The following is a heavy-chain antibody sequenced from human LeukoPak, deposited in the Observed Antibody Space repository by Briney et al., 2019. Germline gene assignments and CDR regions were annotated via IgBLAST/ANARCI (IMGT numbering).Heavy chain of an antibody. J-gene: IGHJ3*02. Sequence: NPSETLSLTCAVYGGSFSGYYWSWIRQPPGKGLEWIGEINHSGSTKYNPSLKSRVTISVDTSKKQFSLRLSSVTAADTAVYYCAIDRTKNAFDIWGQGTMVTVSS. CDR3: AIDRTKNAFDI. CDR1: GGSFSGYY. V-gene: IGHV4-34*01. D-gene: IGHD2-8*01. CDR2: INHSGST.